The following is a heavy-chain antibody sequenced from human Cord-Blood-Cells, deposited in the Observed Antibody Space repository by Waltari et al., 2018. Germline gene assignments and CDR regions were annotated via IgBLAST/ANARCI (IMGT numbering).Heavy chain of an antibody. Sequence: EVQLVESGGGLIQPGGSLRLSCAASGFTVSSNYMSWVRQAPGKGLEWVSVIYSGGSTDYADSVKGLFTSSRDNSKYTLYLQMNSLRAEDTAVYYCARGTIFGVVDAFDIWGQGTMVTVSS. D-gene: IGHD3-3*01. CDR3: ARGTIFGVVDAFDI. CDR2: IYSGGST. CDR1: GFTVSSNY. V-gene: IGHV3-53*01. J-gene: IGHJ3*02.